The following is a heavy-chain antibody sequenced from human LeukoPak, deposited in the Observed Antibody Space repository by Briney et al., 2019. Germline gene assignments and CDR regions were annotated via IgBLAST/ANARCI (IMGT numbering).Heavy chain of an antibody. CDR2: IYPGDSDT. CDR1: GYSFTSYW. CDR3: ASSGYYYESYFDY. J-gene: IGHJ4*02. Sequence: GESLKISCKGSGYSFTSYWIGWVRQMPGKGLEWMGIIYPGDSDTRYSPSFQGQVTISADKSISTAYLQWSSLKASGTAMYYCASSGYYYESYFDYWGQGTLVTVSS. D-gene: IGHD3-22*01. V-gene: IGHV5-51*01.